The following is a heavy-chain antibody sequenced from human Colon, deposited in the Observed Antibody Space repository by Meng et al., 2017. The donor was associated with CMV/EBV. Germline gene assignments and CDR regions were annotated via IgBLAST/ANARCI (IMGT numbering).Heavy chain of an antibody. CDR1: GYTFTNYG. CDR3: VRESQSGSYIYLQH. D-gene: IGHD1-26*01. Sequence: QVQPVQSGADVKKPWASMKVACKASGYTFTNYGISWVRQAPGQGLEWMGWISAYTGDTYYAQKFQGRVTMTTDTSTSTAYMELRSLRSDDTAVYYCVRESQSGSYIYLQHWGQGTLVTVSS. J-gene: IGHJ1*01. V-gene: IGHV1-18*01. CDR2: ISAYTGDT.